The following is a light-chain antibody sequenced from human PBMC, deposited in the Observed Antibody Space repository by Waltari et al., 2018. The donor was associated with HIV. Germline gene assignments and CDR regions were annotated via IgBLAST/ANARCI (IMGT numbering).Light chain of an antibody. Sequence: QLVLTQSPSASASLGASVKLTCTLSSGPSSYAIAWHQQQAEKGPRYLMKLNSDGSHSKGDGIPDRFSGSSSGAERYLTISSLQSEDEADYYCQTWGTGSVVFGGGTKLTVL. J-gene: IGLJ2*01. V-gene: IGLV4-69*01. CDR1: SGPSSYA. CDR2: LNSDGSH. CDR3: QTWGTGSVV.